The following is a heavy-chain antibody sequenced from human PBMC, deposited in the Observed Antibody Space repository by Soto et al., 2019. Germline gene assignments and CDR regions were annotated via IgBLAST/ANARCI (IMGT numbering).Heavy chain of an antibody. CDR1: GGSFSGYY. D-gene: IGHD1-26*01. J-gene: IGHJ6*03. CDR3: ARAAVGYYYYYMDA. CDR2: INHSGST. Sequence: PSETLSLTCAVYGGSFSGYYWSWIRQPPGKGLEWIGEINHSGSTNYNPSLKSRVTISVDTSKNQFSLKLSSVTAADTAVYYCARAAVGYYYYYMDAWGKGTTVTVSS. V-gene: IGHV4-34*01.